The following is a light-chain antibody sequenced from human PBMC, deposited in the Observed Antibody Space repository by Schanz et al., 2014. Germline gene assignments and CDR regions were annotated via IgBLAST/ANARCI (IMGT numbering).Light chain of an antibody. J-gene: IGLJ3*02. CDR3: SSYTSSTPRV. V-gene: IGLV2-18*02. CDR2: EVS. Sequence: QSALTQPPSASGSPGQSVTISCTGTSSDVGGYNYVSWYQQPPGTAPKLMIYEVSNRPSGVPDRFSGSKSGNTASLTISGLQAEDEADYYCSSYTSSTPRVFGGGTKLTVL. CDR1: SSDVGGYNY.